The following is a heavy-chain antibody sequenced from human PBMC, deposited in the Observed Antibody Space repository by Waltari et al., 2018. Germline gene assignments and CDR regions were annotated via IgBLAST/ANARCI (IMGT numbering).Heavy chain of an antibody. CDR1: EYTLSGYS. Sequence: QEVQSGVEARKPRASVKVSCKVPEYTLSGYSIDWVRPPRGKGLEWLGPLERVEGHTSSTQTCLGGVIRNGDATTDTAAMELSRLRSEDTAVDYCHLVGRNIVLAGGSPSFYAYLDVWGRGTAVTVSS. V-gene: IGHV1-24*01. D-gene: IGHD2-15*01. CDR3: HLVGRNIVLAGGSPSFYAYLDV. J-gene: IGHJ6*03. CDR2: LERVEGHT.